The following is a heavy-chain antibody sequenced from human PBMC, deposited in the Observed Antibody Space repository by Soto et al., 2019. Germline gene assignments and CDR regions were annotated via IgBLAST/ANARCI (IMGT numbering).Heavy chain of an antibody. J-gene: IGHJ6*03. CDR3: AKDAANYYYYYMDV. CDR2: ISWNSGSI. V-gene: IGHV3-9*01. D-gene: IGHD6-13*01. Sequence: EVQLVESGGGLVQPGRSLRLSCAASGFTFDDYAMHWVRQAPGKGLERVSGISWNSGSIGYADSVKGRFTISRDNAKNSLYLQMNSLRAEDTALYYCAKDAANYYYYYMDVWGKGTTVTVSS. CDR1: GFTFDDYA.